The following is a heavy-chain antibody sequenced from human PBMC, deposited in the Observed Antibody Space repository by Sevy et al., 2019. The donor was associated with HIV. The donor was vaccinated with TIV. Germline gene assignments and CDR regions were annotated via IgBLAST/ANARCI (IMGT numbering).Heavy chain of an antibody. V-gene: IGHV3-30-3*01. CDR1: GFTFSSYV. CDR3: ARDRPPWSGSGSYPN. Sequence: GGSLRLSCAASGFTFSSYVMHWVRQAPGKGLEWVAVISYDGNNKYFADSVKGRFTISRDNSKNTLYLQMNSLRAEDTAVYFCARDRPPWSGSGSYPNWGQGTLVTVSS. J-gene: IGHJ4*02. D-gene: IGHD3-10*01. CDR2: ISYDGNNK.